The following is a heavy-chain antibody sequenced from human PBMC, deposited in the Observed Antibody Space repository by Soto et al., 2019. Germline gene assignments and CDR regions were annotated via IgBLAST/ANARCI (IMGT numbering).Heavy chain of an antibody. J-gene: IGHJ4*02. CDR3: AQTTGWPGFDY. D-gene: IGHD6-19*01. CDR1: GASIRNFY. CDR2: NYNGERT. Sequence: QVHLQESGPGLVKPSETMSLTCTASGASIRNFYWNWVRQFPGKGLEWIGHNYNGERTNYNPSLKSRVTISVDTSKNQFSLKLSSVTVADTAVYYCAQTTGWPGFDYWGQGTLVAVSS. V-gene: IGHV4-59*01.